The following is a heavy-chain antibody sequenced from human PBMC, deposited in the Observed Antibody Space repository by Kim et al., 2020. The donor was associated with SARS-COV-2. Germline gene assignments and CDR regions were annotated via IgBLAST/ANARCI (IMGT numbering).Heavy chain of an antibody. D-gene: IGHD6-6*01. CDR1: GGSISSYY. J-gene: IGHJ4*02. CDR3: ARLEYSSSQAEDY. V-gene: IGHV4-59*08. Sequence: SETLSLTCTVSGGSISSYYWSWIRQPPGKGLEWIGYIYYSGSTNYNPSLKSRVTISVDTSKNQFSLKLSSVTAADTAVYYCARLEYSSSQAEDYWGQGTLVTVSS. CDR2: IYYSGST.